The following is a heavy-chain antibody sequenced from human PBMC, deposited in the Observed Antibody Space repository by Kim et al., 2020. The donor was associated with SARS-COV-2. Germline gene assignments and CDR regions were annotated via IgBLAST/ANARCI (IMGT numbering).Heavy chain of an antibody. V-gene: IGHV3-23*01. D-gene: IGHD6-19*01. J-gene: IGHJ3*02. CDR3: ATSRDARGKQWGAFDI. Sequence: GGSLRLSCAASGFTFSSYAMSWVRQAPGKGLEWVSAISGSGGSTYYADSVKGRFTISRDNSKNTLYLQMNSLRAEDTAVYYCATSRDARGKQWGAFDIWGQGTMVTVSS. CDR1: GFTFSSYA. CDR2: ISGSGGST.